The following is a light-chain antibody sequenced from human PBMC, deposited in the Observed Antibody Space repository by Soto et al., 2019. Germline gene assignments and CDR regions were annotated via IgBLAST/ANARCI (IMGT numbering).Light chain of an antibody. CDR3: QQYNNWPRT. CDR2: GAF. V-gene: IGKV3-15*01. CDR1: QSVSAN. Sequence: EIVLTQYPGTLSLSPGERATLSCRASQSVSANLAWYQQKPGQAPRLLIYGAFTRATDVPARFSGSGSGTEFTLTISRLQSEDSAVYYCQQYNNWPRTFGQGT. J-gene: IGKJ1*01.